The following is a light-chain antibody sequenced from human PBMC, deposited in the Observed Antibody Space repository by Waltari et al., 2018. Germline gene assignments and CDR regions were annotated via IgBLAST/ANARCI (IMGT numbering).Light chain of an antibody. CDR3: SSYTTSSTVI. CDR1: SSAIGSYHF. CDR2: EVT. J-gene: IGLJ2*01. V-gene: IGLV2-18*02. Sequence: QSALIQPPSVSGSPGQSVAIYCTGTSSAIGSYHFVSWYQQFPGKAPKLLIYEVTNRPSGVPDRFSGSKSGYTASLAISGLQPEDEADYYCSSYTTSSTVIFGGGTKLTVL.